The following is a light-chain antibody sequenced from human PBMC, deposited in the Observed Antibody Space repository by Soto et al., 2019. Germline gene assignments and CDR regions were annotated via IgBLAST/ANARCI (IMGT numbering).Light chain of an antibody. J-gene: IGKJ4*01. CDR2: ASS. CDR3: QQYYQWGLS. CDR1: QNVATN. V-gene: IGKV3D-15*01. Sequence: VMTQSPATLSVSPGEGVTLFCRDSQNVATNLAWYQLKPGQAPRLLIHASSTRAAGIPGTFSGSGSATQFSLTIRSVQSEDSAVYYCQQYYQWGLSFGGGTKVEI.